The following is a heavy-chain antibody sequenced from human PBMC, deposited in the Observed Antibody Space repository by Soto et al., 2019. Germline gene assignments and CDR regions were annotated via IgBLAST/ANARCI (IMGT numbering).Heavy chain of an antibody. J-gene: IGHJ3*02. Sequence: GGSLRLSFASSGFTFRSYAMHWVRQSPGKGLEWVAVISYYGSNKYYADSVKGRVTMSRDNSKNTLDLQMNRLRAEDTAVYYCARDSPGKRGAFDIWGQGTMVTVSS. CDR2: ISYYGSNK. V-gene: IGHV3-30-3*01. CDR1: GFTFRSYA. CDR3: ARDSPGKRGAFDI.